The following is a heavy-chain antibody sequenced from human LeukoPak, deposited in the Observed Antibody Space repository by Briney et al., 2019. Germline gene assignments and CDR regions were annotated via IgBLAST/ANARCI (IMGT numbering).Heavy chain of an antibody. CDR1: GFTFNNAW. D-gene: IGHD3/OR15-3a*01. J-gene: IGHJ4*02. CDR2: IKRRGEDCTI. V-gene: IGHV3-15*01. Sequence: PGGSLRLSCAASGFTFNNAWMRWVRQAPGKGVEWVGRIKRRGEDCTIDYAASVKGRFTISRDDSKNTLYLQMNSLKSEDTAVYYCTAGTGRSDFDYWGQGTLVTVSS. CDR3: TAGTGRSDFDY.